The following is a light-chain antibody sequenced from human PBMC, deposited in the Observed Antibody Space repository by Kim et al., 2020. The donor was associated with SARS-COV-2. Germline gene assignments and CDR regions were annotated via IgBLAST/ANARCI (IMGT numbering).Light chain of an antibody. CDR1: SGHSTYA. CDR2: LNSDGTH. V-gene: IGLV4-69*01. CDR3: QTWGTGIWV. Sequence: QPVLTQPPSASASLGASVKVTCTLSSGHSTYAISWYQQQPEKGPRYLMKLNSDGTHSKGDGIPDRFSGSSSGAERYLTISSLQSEDEADYYCQTWGTGIWVFGGGTQLTVL. J-gene: IGLJ3*02.